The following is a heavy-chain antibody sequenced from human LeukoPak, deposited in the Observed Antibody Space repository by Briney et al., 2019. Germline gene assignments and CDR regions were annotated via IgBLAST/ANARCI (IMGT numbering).Heavy chain of an antibody. Sequence: SETLSLTCTVSGGSISGYYWSWIRQPPGKGLEWIGYIYYSGSTNYNPSFKSRVTISVDTSKNQFSLKLSSVTAADTAVYYCASYDYSNYGSVYWGQGTLVTVSS. CDR3: ASYDYSNYGSVY. CDR1: GGSISGYY. J-gene: IGHJ4*02. V-gene: IGHV4-59*08. CDR2: IYYSGST. D-gene: IGHD4-11*01.